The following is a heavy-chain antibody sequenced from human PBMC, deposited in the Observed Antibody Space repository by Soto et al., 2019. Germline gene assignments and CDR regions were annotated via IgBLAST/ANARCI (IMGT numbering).Heavy chain of an antibody. CDR3: ARDTGIKNFYYYYGMDV. V-gene: IGHV3-33*01. Sequence: QVQLVESGGGVVQPGRSLRLSCAASGFTFSSYGMHWVRQAPGKGLEWVAVIWYDGSNKYYADSVKGRFTISRDNSKNTLYLQMNSLSAEDTAVYYCARDTGIKNFYYYYGMDVWGQGTTVTVSS. CDR2: IWYDGSNK. J-gene: IGHJ6*02. D-gene: IGHD2-8*02. CDR1: GFTFSSYG.